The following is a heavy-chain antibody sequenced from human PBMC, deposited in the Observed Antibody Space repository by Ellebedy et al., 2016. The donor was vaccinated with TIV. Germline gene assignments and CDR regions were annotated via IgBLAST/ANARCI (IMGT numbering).Heavy chain of an antibody. CDR2: FDPEDGET. CDR3: ATGYDSSGYYSPTVEYFQH. Sequence: AASVKVSCKASGGTFSSYAISWVRQAPGKGLEWMGGFDPEDGETIYAQKFQGRVTMTEDTSTDTAYMELSSLRSGDTAVYYCATGYDSSGYYSPTVEYFQHWGQGTLVTVSS. V-gene: IGHV1-24*01. D-gene: IGHD3-22*01. CDR1: GGTFSSYA. J-gene: IGHJ1*01.